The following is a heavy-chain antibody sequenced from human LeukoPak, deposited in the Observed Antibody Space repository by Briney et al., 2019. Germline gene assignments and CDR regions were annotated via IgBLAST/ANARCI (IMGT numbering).Heavy chain of an antibody. CDR3: AKDLLGYCSSTSCYAPYYYYGMDV. D-gene: IGHD2-2*01. CDR1: GFTFSSYA. J-gene: IGHJ6*02. Sequence: PGGSLRLSCAASGFTFSSYAMSWVRQAPGKGLEWVSAISGSGGSTYYADSVKGRFTISRDNSKNTLYLQMNSLRAEDTAVYYCAKDLLGYCSSTSCYAPYYYYGMDVWGQGTTVTVSS. V-gene: IGHV3-23*01. CDR2: ISGSGGST.